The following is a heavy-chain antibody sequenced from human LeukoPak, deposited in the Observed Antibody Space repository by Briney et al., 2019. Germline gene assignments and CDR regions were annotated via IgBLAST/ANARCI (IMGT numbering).Heavy chain of an antibody. Sequence: GASVKVSCKASGYTFTSYYIHWVRQAPGQGLEWVGIINPSGGSTTYGQKFQGRVTMTRDTSTSTVYMDLSSLRSEDTAVYYCARDRWDSSSWGQGTLVTVSS. D-gene: IGHD6-6*01. CDR2: INPSGGST. CDR1: GYTFTSYY. CDR3: ARDRWDSSS. V-gene: IGHV1-46*01. J-gene: IGHJ4*02.